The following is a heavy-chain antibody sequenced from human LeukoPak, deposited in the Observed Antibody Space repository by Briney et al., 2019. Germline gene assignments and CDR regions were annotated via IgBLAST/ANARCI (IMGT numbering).Heavy chain of an antibody. CDR1: GFTFSSYA. CDR3: ANLGAYYYDSK. D-gene: IGHD3-22*01. V-gene: IGHV3-23*01. CDR2: ISGSGRST. J-gene: IGHJ4*02. Sequence: GGSLRLSCAASGFTFSSYAMSWVRQAPGKGLEWVSAISGSGRSTYYADSVKGRFTISRDNSKNTLYLQMNSLRAEDTAVYYCANLGAYYYDSKWGQGTLVTVSS.